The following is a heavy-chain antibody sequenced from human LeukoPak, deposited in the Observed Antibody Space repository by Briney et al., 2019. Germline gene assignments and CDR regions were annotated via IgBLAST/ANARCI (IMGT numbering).Heavy chain of an antibody. J-gene: IGHJ4*02. CDR1: GGSISSGGYY. CDR2: IYYSGST. V-gene: IGHV4-31*03. CDR3: ARGTPARRVVPAATKYYFDY. D-gene: IGHD2-2*01. Sequence: SQTLSLTCTVSGGSISSGGYYWSWIRQHPGKGLEWIGYIYYSGSTYYNPSLKSRVTISVDTSKNQFSLKLSSVTAADTAVYYCARGTPARRVVPAATKYYFDYWGQGTLVTVSS.